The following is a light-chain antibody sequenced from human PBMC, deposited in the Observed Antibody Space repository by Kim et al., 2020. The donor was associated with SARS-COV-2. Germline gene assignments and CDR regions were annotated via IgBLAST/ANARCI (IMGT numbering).Light chain of an antibody. V-gene: IGKV3-15*01. CDR1: KSIGNN. CDR2: DAS. J-gene: IGKJ1*01. Sequence: VSQGKTVTLSCRASKSIGNNVAWYRQTPGQAPSLLIYDASTRATGVPSRLSGRGSGTEFTLTISSLQSEDFAVYYCQQYKTWPRTFGQGTKVDIK. CDR3: QQYKTWPRT.